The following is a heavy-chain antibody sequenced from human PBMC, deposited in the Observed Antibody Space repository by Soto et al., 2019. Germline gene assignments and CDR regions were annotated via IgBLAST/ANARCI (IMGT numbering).Heavy chain of an antibody. CDR2: ISSTTNYI. V-gene: IGHV3-21*06. J-gene: IGHJ4*02. CDR1: GFTFTRYS. Sequence: GGSLRLSCAASGFTFTRYSMNWVRQAPGKGLEWVSSISSTTNYIYYGDSMKGRFTISRDNAKDSLYLEMNSLRAEDTAVYYCARESEDLTSNFDYWGQGTPVTVSS. CDR3: ARESEDLTSNFDY.